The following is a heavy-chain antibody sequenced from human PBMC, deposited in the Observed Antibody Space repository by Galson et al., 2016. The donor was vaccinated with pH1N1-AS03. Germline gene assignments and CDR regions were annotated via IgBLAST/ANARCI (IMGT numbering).Heavy chain of an antibody. CDR1: GFTLTNHP. J-gene: IGHJ3*02. Sequence: SLRLSCAASGFTLTNHPLHWVRQAPGKGMEWVAVLSYDDTYKYYAESVQGRFSIFRDMSDKTLYLQMGSLRPEDTAIYICARGLQKPSQLWLLAPFDIWGQGTMVSVSS. D-gene: IGHD3/OR15-3a*01. CDR2: LSYDDTYK. V-gene: IGHV3-30*14. CDR3: ARGLQKPSQLWLLAPFDI.